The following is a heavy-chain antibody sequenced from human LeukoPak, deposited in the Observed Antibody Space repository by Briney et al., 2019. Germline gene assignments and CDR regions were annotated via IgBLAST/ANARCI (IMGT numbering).Heavy chain of an antibody. Sequence: SETLSLTCTVSSGSISSHYRSWIRQPPGKGLEWIGYIYYSWSTNFNPYLTSRVTISVDTSKNQFSLNLTSVTAADTAVYYCARHSSSGWYEFDYWGQGTLVTVSS. CDR1: SGSISSHY. J-gene: IGHJ4*02. CDR3: ARHSSSGWYEFDY. CDR2: IYYSWST. V-gene: IGHV4-59*08. D-gene: IGHD6-19*01.